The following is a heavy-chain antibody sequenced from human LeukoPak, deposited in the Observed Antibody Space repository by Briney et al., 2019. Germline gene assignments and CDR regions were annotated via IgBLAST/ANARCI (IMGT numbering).Heavy chain of an antibody. CDR3: ARDYYDTSGAITFDY. V-gene: IGHV1-3*01. Sequence: ASVKVSCKASGYTFTSYAMHWVRQAPGQRLEWMGWTNAGNGNTKYSQKFQGRVTITRDTSASTAYMELSSLRSEDTAVYYCARDYYDTSGAITFDYWGQGTLVTVSS. D-gene: IGHD3-22*01. J-gene: IGHJ4*02. CDR2: TNAGNGNT. CDR1: GYTFTSYA.